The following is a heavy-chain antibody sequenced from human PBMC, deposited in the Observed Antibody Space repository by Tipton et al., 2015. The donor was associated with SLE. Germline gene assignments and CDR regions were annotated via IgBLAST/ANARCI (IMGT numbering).Heavy chain of an antibody. D-gene: IGHD3-16*01. J-gene: IGHJ4*02. CDR2: IHHCGNT. CDR3: VRAPVSSRLTFDY. CDR1: GASINSGGHF. Sequence: TLSLTCTVSGASINSGGHFWNWIRQHPGKGLQWIGYIHHCGNTFYNPSLKSRLSISVDTSTNQLSLTLNSVTVADTAVYYCVRAPVSSRLTFDYWGQGTLVTVSS. V-gene: IGHV4-31*03.